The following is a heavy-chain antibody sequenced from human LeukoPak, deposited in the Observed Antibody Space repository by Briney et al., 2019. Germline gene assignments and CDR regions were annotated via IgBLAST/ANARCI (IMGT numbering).Heavy chain of an antibody. D-gene: IGHD2-15*01. Sequence: GRSLRLSCVASGFTFSSYGMHWVRQAPGKGLEWVAVIWYDGSNKYYADSVKGRFTISRDNSKNTLYLQMNSLRAEDTAVCYCAKDRLHCSGGSCYSGYFDYWGQGTLVTVSS. J-gene: IGHJ4*02. V-gene: IGHV3-33*06. CDR2: IWYDGSNK. CDR1: GFTFSSYG. CDR3: AKDRLHCSGGSCYSGYFDY.